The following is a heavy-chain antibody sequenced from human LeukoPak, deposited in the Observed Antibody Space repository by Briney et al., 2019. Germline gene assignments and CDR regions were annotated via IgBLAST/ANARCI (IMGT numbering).Heavy chain of an antibody. D-gene: IGHD2-15*01. Sequence: GGSLRLSCAASGFTFSSYWMSWVRQAPGKGREWVSAISGSGGSTYYADSVKGRVTISRDNAKNSLSLQMNSLRAEDTAVYYCARDRGYCSGASCYSNWFAPWGQGPLVPVSS. J-gene: IGHJ5*02. V-gene: IGHV3-23*01. CDR2: ISGSGGST. CDR1: GFTFSSYW. CDR3: ARDRGYCSGASCYSNWFAP.